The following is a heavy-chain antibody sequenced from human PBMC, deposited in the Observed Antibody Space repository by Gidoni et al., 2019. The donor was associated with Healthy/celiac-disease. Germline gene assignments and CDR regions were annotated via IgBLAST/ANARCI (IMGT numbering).Heavy chain of an antibody. CDR2: IYYSGST. V-gene: IGHV4-59*01. D-gene: IGHD5-12*01. Sequence: QVQLQESGPGLVKPSETLSLTCTVSGGSISSYYWSWIRQPPGKGLEWIGYIYYSGSTNYNPSLKSRVTISVDTSKNQFSLKLSSVTAADTAVYYCARGRHSGYDDYWGQGTLVTVSS. CDR3: ARGRHSGYDDY. CDR1: GGSISSYY. J-gene: IGHJ4*02.